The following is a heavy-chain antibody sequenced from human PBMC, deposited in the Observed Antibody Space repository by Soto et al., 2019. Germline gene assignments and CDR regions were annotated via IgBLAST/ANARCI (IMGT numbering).Heavy chain of an antibody. CDR2: MNPHSGDT. CDR1: GYTFTSFD. Sequence: GASVKVSCKTSGYTFTSFDINWVRQAPGQGLEWMGRMNPHSGDTDLAQNFQGRVTMTRDTSISTAYMELSSLRSDDTAIYYCARGSYFVDYWG. J-gene: IGHJ4*01. V-gene: IGHV1-8*01. D-gene: IGHD3-10*01. CDR3: ARGSYFVDY.